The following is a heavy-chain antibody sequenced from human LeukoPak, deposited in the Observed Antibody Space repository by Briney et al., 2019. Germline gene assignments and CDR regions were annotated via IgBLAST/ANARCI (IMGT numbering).Heavy chain of an antibody. CDR1: GYTFTGYY. D-gene: IGHD3-16*02. J-gene: IGHJ3*02. Sequence: ASVKVSCKASGYTFTGYYMHWVRQAPGQGLEWMGWINPNSGGTNYAQKVQGWVTMTRDTSISTAYMELSGLRSDDTAVYYCARDSLPWDYVWGSYQAFDIWGQGTMVTVSS. V-gene: IGHV1-2*04. CDR3: ARDSLPWDYVWGSYQAFDI. CDR2: INPNSGGT.